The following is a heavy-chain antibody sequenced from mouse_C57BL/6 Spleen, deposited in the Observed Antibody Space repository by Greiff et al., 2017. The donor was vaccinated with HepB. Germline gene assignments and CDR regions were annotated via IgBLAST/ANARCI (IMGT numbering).Heavy chain of an antibody. CDR1: GYAFSSYW. CDR3: AVIRAMDY. D-gene: IGHD1-1*01. CDR2: IYPGDGDT. J-gene: IGHJ4*01. Sequence: QVQLKESGAELVKPGASVKISCKASGYAFSSYWMNWVKQRPGKGLEWIGRIYPGDGDTNYNGKFKGKATLTADKSSSTAYMQLSSLTSEDSAVYFCAVIRAMDYWGQGTSVTVSS. V-gene: IGHV1-82*01.